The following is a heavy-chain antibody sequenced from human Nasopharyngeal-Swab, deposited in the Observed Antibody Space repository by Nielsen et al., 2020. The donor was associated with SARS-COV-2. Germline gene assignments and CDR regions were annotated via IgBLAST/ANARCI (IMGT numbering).Heavy chain of an antibody. CDR2: ISGSGGST. CDR1: GFTFSSYA. CDR3: AKPDKGTHDY. D-gene: IGHD1-1*01. J-gene: IGHJ4*02. Sequence: GEPLKISCAASGFTFSSYAMSWVRQAPGKGLEWVSAISGSGGSTYYADSVKGRFTISRDNSKNTLYLQMNSLRAEDTAVYYCAKPDKGTHDYWGQGTLVTVSS. V-gene: IGHV3-23*01.